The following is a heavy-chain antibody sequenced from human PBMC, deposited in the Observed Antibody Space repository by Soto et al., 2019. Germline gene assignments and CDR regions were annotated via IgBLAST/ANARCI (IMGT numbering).Heavy chain of an antibody. V-gene: IGHV4-59*08. CDR3: ARDALYFDY. J-gene: IGHJ4*02. Sequence: TSETLSLTCTVSGASINSYYWSWIRQPPGKGPEWIGYIYDRGSTNYNPSLKSRVTISVDTSKNQISLKLTSVTAADTAVYYCARDALYFDYWGQGTLVTVSS. CDR1: GASINSYY. CDR2: IYDRGST.